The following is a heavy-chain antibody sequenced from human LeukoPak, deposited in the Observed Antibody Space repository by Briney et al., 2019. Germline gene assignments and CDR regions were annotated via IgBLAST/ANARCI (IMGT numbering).Heavy chain of an antibody. CDR3: ARDLHGSGTYYTSGYFDP. Sequence: GGSLRLSCAASGFRFNTYWMSWVRQAPGKGLEWVANIKQDGSEKYYVDSVKGRFTISRDNAKNSLYLQMNSLRAEDTAVYYCARDLHGSGTYYTSGYFDPWGQGTLVTVSS. CDR2: IKQDGSEK. J-gene: IGHJ5*02. CDR1: GFRFNTYW. V-gene: IGHV3-7*01. D-gene: IGHD3-10*01.